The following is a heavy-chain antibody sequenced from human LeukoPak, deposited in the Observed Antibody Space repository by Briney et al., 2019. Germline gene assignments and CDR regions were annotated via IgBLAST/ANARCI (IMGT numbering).Heavy chain of an antibody. J-gene: IGHJ5*02. Sequence: SETLSLTCTVSGGSISSYYWSWIRQPPGKGLEWIGYIYYSGSTNYNPSLKSRVTISVDTSKNQFSLKLSSVTAADTAVYYCARRGSSYWFDPWGQGTLVTVSS. CDR2: IYYSGST. V-gene: IGHV4-59*01. D-gene: IGHD6-6*01. CDR3: ARRGSSYWFDP. CDR1: GGSISSYY.